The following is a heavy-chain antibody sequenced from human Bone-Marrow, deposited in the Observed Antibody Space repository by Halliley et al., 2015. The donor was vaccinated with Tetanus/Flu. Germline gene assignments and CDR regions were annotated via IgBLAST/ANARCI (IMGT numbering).Heavy chain of an antibody. CDR3: AKRGDWNDLDY. CDR2: ISPDASDT. J-gene: IGHJ4*02. Sequence: LGWMGTISPDASDTTYRPSFEGQVPISADKSVSPAYLHWSDLKAPDTAMYFCAKRGDWNDLDYWGQGTLVTVSP. V-gene: IGHV5-51*01. D-gene: IGHD1-1*01.